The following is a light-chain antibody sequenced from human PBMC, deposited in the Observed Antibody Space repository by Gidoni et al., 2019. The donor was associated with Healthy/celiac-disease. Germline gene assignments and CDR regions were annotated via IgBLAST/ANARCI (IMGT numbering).Light chain of an antibody. CDR3: QQYGSSPMYT. CDR2: GAS. CDR1: QSVSSSY. J-gene: IGKJ2*01. V-gene: IGKV3-20*01. Sequence: VLTHSPGTLSLSPGERATLSCRASQSVSSSYVACYQQKPGQAPRLLIYGASSRATGIPDRFSGSGSGTDVTLTISRLEPEDFAVYYCQQYGSSPMYTFGQGTKLEIK.